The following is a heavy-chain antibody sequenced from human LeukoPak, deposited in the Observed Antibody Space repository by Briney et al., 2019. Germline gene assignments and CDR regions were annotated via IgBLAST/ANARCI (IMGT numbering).Heavy chain of an antibody. CDR2: IYPGDSDT. CDR1: GYSFTSYW. Sequence: SGESLKISCKGSGYSFTSYWIGWVRQMPGKGLEWMGIIYPGDSDTRYSPSFQGQVAISADKSISTAYLQWSSLKASDTAMYYCARQEVGATRKFDYWGQGTLVTVSS. V-gene: IGHV5-51*01. CDR3: ARQEVGATRKFDY. J-gene: IGHJ4*02. D-gene: IGHD1-26*01.